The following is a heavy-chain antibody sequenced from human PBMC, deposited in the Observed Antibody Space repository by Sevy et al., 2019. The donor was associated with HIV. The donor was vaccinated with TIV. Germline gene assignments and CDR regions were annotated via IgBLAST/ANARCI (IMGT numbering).Heavy chain of an antibody. CDR3: ARVRDYDFWSGPYYGMDV. Sequence: GGSLRLSCAASGFTFSSYWMSWVRQAPGKGLEWVANLKKDGSEKDYVDSVKGRFTISRDNAKNSLYLQMNSLRAEDTGVYYCARVRDYDFWSGPYYGMDVWGQGTTVTVSS. CDR2: LKKDGSEK. D-gene: IGHD3-3*01. J-gene: IGHJ6*02. CDR1: GFTFSSYW. V-gene: IGHV3-7*01.